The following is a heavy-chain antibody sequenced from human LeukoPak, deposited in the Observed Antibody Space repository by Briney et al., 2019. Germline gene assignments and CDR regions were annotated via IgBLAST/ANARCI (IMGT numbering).Heavy chain of an antibody. CDR1: SGSISSYY. J-gene: IGHJ5*02. CDR2: IYYRGNT. D-gene: IGHD3-16*01. Sequence: SETLSLTCIVSSGSISSYYWTWIRQPPGKGLEWIGYIYYRGNTNYNPSLKSRVTISVDTSKNQFSLKLSSVTAADTAVYYCAGGPLRDYGLFDPWGQGTLVTVSS. CDR3: AGGPLRDYGLFDP. V-gene: IGHV4-59*01.